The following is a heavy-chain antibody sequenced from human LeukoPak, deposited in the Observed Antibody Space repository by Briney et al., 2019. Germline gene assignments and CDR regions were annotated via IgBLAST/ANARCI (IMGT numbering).Heavy chain of an antibody. D-gene: IGHD6-13*01. V-gene: IGHV1-18*01. Sequence: GASVKVSCKASGYTFTSYGISWVRQAPGQGLEWMGWISAYNGNTNYAQKLQGRVTMTTDTSTSTAYMELRSLRSDDTAVYYCAKDSDRGSSSLYGMDVWGQGTTVTVSS. J-gene: IGHJ6*02. CDR3: AKDSDRGSSSLYGMDV. CDR2: ISAYNGNT. CDR1: GYTFTSYG.